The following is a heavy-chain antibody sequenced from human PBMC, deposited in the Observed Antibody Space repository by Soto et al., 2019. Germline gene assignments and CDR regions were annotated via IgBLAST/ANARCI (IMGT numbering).Heavy chain of an antibody. Sequence: QVQLVQSGAEVKKPGSSVKVSCKASGGTFSSYAISWVRQAPGQGLEWMGWIIPIFGTANYAQKFQGRVTIIAEQSTSTAYLELSSLRSEDTAVYYCARGSRDTAMLNYYYGMDVWGQGTTVTVSS. CDR3: ARGSRDTAMLNYYYGMDV. CDR2: IIPIFGTA. CDR1: GGTFSSYA. V-gene: IGHV1-69*12. D-gene: IGHD5-18*01. J-gene: IGHJ6*02.